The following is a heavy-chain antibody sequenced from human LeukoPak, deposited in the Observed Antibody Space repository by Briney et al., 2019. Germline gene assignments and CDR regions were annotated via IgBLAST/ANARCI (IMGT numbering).Heavy chain of an antibody. CDR1: GFTFDDYA. CDR2: ISWNSGSI. V-gene: IGHV3-9*01. J-gene: IGHJ5*02. D-gene: IGHD2-2*01. CDR3: AKDGLGYCSSTSCYGNWFDP. Sequence: GGSLRLSCAASGFTFDDYAMHWVRQAPGKGLEWVSGISWNSGSIGYADSVKGRFTISRDNSKNTLYLQMNSLRAEDTAVYYCAKDGLGYCSSTSCYGNWFDPWGQGTLVTVSS.